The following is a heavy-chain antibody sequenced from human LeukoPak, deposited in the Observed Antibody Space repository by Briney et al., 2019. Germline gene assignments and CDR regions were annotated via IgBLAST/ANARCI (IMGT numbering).Heavy chain of an antibody. CDR2: IHYSGGT. V-gene: IGHV4-59*01. D-gene: IGHD3-10*01. CDR1: GGSISSYY. CDR3: ARVEEGYGSGRREDYFYYYMDV. Sequence: PSETLSLTCTVSGGSISSYYWGWIRQPPGKGLEWIGYIHYSGGTNYNPSLKSRVTISVDTSKNRFSLRLSSVTAADTAIYYCARVEEGYGSGRREDYFYYYMDVWGQGTTVTISS. J-gene: IGHJ6*03.